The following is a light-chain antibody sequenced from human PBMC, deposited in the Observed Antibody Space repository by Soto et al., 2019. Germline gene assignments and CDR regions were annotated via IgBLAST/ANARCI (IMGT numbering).Light chain of an antibody. V-gene: IGLV2-14*03. Sequence: LTQPASVSGSPGQSITISCTGTSSDIGAYNFVSWYQQHPGKAPKLMLYDVNIRPSGVSNRFSGSKSGNTASLTISGLQAEDEADYYCTSWATSTTMIFGGGTKVTVL. CDR3: TSWATSTTMI. CDR1: SSDIGAYNF. CDR2: DVN. J-gene: IGLJ2*01.